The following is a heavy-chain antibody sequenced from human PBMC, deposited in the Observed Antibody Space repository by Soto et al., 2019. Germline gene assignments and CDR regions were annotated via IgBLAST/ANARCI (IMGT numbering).Heavy chain of an antibody. V-gene: IGHV5-51*01. J-gene: IGHJ4*02. D-gene: IGHD3-22*01. CDR3: ARTYYYDSSGYYWVHYFDY. CDR1: GYSFTSYW. CDR2: IYPGDSDT. Sequence: GESRKISCKGSGYSFTSYWIGWVRQMPGKGLEWMGIIYPGDSDTRYSPSFQGQVTISADKSISTAYLQWSSLKASDTAMYYCARTYYYDSSGYYWVHYFDYWGQGTLVTVSS.